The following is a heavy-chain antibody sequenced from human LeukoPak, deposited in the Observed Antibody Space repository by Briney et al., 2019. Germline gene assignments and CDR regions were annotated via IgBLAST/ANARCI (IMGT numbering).Heavy chain of an antibody. Sequence: GGSLRLSCAASGFTFSSYDMHWVRQAPGKGLEWISYISSGGSTMYYADSVKGRFTISRDNAKDSLYLQMNSLRAEDTAVYYCARDHTFYFDNTGYFFDYWGQGALVTVSS. D-gene: IGHD3-22*01. CDR1: GFTFSSYD. J-gene: IGHJ4*02. V-gene: IGHV3-48*03. CDR2: ISSGGSTM. CDR3: ARDHTFYFDNTGYFFDY.